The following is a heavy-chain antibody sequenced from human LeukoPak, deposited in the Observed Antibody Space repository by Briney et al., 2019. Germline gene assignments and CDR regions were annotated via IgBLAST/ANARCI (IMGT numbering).Heavy chain of an antibody. V-gene: IGHV3-49*04. CDR3: TRVSGYCTNGVCFLSYYYMDV. D-gene: IGHD2-8*01. CDR1: GFTFGDYA. J-gene: IGHJ6*03. CDR2: IRSKAYGGTT. Sequence: PGRSLRLSCTASGFTFGDYAMSLVRQAPGKGLEWVGFIRSKAYGGTTEYAASVKGRFTISRDDSKSIAYLQMNSLKTEDTAVYYCTRVSGYCTNGVCFLSYYYMDVWGKGTTVTVSS.